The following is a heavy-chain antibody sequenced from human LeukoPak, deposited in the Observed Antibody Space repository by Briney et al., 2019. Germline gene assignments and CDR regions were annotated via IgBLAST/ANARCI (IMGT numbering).Heavy chain of an antibody. D-gene: IGHD6-19*01. CDR2: IYYSGST. J-gene: IGHJ4*02. Sequence: SETLSLTCTVSGGSISNYYWGWIRQPPGKGLEWIGSIYYSGSTYYNPSLKSRVTISVDTSKNQFSLKLSSVTAADTDVYYCARPYSSGWYGIDYWGQGTLVTVSS. CDR1: GGSISNYY. CDR3: ARPYSSGWYGIDY. V-gene: IGHV4-39*01.